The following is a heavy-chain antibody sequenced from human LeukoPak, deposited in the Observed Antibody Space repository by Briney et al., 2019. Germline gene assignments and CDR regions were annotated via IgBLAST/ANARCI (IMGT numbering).Heavy chain of an antibody. CDR3: ARGALSRVLVYDSSGRARNDY. CDR1: GASISGYY. Sequence: ETLSLTCSVSGASISGYYWSWIRQPPGKGLEWLGHIYYSGSTTYNPSLKSRVTISVDTSKNQFSLKLSSVTAADTAVYYCARGALSRVLVYDSSGRARNDYWGQGTLVTVSS. CDR2: IYYSGST. J-gene: IGHJ4*02. D-gene: IGHD3-22*01. V-gene: IGHV4-59*12.